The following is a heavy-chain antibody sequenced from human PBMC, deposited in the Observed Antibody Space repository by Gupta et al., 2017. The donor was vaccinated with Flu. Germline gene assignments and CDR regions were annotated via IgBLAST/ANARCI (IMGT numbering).Heavy chain of an antibody. CDR3: AKNRGGAAYPYYYYYYGMDV. D-gene: IGHD3-16*01. CDR1: GFTFSSYA. Sequence: EVQLLESGGGLVQPGGSLRLSCAASGFTFSSYAMSWVRQAPGKGLEWVSAISGSGGSTYYADSVKGRFTISRDNSKNTLYLQMNSLRAEETAVYYCAKNRGGAAYPYYYYYYGMDVWGQGTTVTVSS. CDR2: ISGSGGST. V-gene: IGHV3-23*01. J-gene: IGHJ6*02.